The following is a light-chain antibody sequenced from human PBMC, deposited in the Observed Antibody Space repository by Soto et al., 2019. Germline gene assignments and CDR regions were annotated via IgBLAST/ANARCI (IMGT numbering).Light chain of an antibody. CDR1: SGHSSYA. CDR2: LNSDGSH. Sequence: QPVLTQSPSASASLGASVKLTCTLSSGHSSYAIAWHQQQPEKGPRYLMKLNSDGSHSKGDGIPDRFSGSSSGAERYLAISSLQSEDEAEYYCQTWGSGSYVGFGGGTKLTVL. V-gene: IGLV4-69*01. CDR3: QTWGSGSYVG. J-gene: IGLJ2*01.